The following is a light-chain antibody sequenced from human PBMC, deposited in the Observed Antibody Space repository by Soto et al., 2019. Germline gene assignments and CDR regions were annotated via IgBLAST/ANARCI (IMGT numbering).Light chain of an antibody. J-gene: IGLJ1*01. V-gene: IGLV3-25*03. CDR1: ALPKKY. Sequence: SYELTQSPSVSVSPGQTARITCSGAALPKKYVYWYQWRPGQAPLLIVYKDNERPSGIPERFSGSSSGPTATLTISGVQAEDEADYYCQSIDGTGSLYVFGGGTKVTVL. CDR2: KDN. CDR3: QSIDGTGSLYV.